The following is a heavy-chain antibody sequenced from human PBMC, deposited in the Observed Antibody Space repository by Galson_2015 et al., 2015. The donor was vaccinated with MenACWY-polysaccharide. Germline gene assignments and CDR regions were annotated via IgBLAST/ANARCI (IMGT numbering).Heavy chain of an antibody. J-gene: IGHJ4*02. CDR1: GFSFSSCS. D-gene: IGHD2-15*01. Sequence: LRLSCAASGFSFSSCSMTWVRQAPGKGLEWLSYITPTGDPKMYADSVKGQFTISRDNAKNSLYLQMNNLRAEDTAVYYCASRGVVTPYSLDYWGQGTLVSVSA. CDR2: ITPTGDPK. CDR3: ASRGVVTPYSLDY. V-gene: IGHV3-48*01.